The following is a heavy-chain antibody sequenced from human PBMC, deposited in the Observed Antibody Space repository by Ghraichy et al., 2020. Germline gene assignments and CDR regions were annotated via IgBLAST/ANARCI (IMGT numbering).Heavy chain of an antibody. CDR2: ISSSSSYI. CDR3: ARDLTGGVVVAALEYYYYYGMDV. D-gene: IGHD2-15*01. J-gene: IGHJ6*02. V-gene: IGHV3-21*01. CDR1: GFTFSSYS. Sequence: GGSLRLSCAASGFTFSSYSMNWVRQAPGKGLEWVSSISSSSSYIYYADSVKGRFTISRDNAKNSLYLQMNSLRAEDTAVYYCARDLTGGVVVAALEYYYYYGMDVWGQGTTVTVSS.